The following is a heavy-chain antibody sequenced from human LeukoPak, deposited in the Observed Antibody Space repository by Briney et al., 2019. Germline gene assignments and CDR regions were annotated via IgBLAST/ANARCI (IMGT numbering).Heavy chain of an antibody. J-gene: IGHJ5*02. CDR2: IYHSGST. CDR3: TRATWGSSWFDP. Sequence: PSETLSLTCAVSGGSISSGGSSWSWIRQPPGKGLEWIGYIYHSGSTYYNPSLKSRVTISVDRSKNQFSLNLSSVTAADTAVYYCTRATWGSSWFDPWGQGTLVTVSS. V-gene: IGHV4-30-2*01. CDR1: GGSISSGGSS. D-gene: IGHD7-27*01.